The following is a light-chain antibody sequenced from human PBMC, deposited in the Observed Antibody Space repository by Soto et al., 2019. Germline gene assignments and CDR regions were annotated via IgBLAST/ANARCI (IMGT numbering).Light chain of an antibody. CDR3: SSYTSSSPLVA. CDR2: DVR. CDR1: SSDVGGYNY. Sequence: QSVLTQPASVSGSPGQSITISCTGTSSDVGGYNYVSWYQQHPGKAPKLMIYDVRNRPSGVSNRFSGSKSGNTASLTISGLQAEDEADYYCSSYTSSSPLVAFGGGTKLTVL. V-gene: IGLV2-14*01. J-gene: IGLJ2*01.